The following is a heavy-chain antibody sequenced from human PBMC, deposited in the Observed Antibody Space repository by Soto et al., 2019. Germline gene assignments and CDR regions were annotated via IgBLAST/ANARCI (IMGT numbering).Heavy chain of an antibody. D-gene: IGHD3-16*01. Sequence: QVQLQQWGAGLLKPSETLSLTCAVYSGSFSGYYWTWIRQPPGKGLEGIGEIYHGLSIVYNPSLTSRVTISGDSSKNQFSLKLSSVTAADTAVYYCARHGGYYFDYWGQGTLVTVSS. CDR3: ARHGGYYFDY. V-gene: IGHV4-34*01. J-gene: IGHJ4*02. CDR2: IYHGLSI. CDR1: SGSFSGYY.